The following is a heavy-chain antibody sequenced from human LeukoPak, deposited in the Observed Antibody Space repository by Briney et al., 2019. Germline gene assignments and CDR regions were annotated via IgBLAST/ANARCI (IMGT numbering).Heavy chain of an antibody. V-gene: IGHV4-31*03. CDR2: IYYSGST. Sequence: SETLSLTCTVSGGSISSGGYYWSRIRQHPGKGLEWIGYIYYSGSTYYNPSLKSRVTISVDTSKNQFSLKLSSVTAADTAVYYCARYYYDSSGYYGFDYWGQGTLVTVSS. J-gene: IGHJ4*02. CDR3: ARYYYDSSGYYGFDY. CDR1: GGSISSGGYY. D-gene: IGHD3-22*01.